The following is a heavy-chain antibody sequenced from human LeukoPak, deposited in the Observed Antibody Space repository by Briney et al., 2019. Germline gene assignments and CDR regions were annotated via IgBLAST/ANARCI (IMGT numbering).Heavy chain of an antibody. CDR1: GDSVSSNSVT. D-gene: IGHD2-2*01. CDR2: TYYRSTWYN. CDR3: ARRLTQYDCFDP. J-gene: IGHJ5*02. Sequence: SRTLSLTSAISGDSVSSNSVTWNWVRQSPSRGLEWLGRTYYRSTWYNDYAVSVRGRITVNPDTSKNQFSLHLNSVTPEDTAVYYCARRLTQYDCFDPWGQGILVTVSS. V-gene: IGHV6-1*01.